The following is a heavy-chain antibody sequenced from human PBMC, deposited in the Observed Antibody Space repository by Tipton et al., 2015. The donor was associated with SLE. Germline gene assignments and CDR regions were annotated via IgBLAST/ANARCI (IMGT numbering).Heavy chain of an antibody. V-gene: IGHV4-34*01. CDR1: GGSFSGYY. D-gene: IGHD6-13*01. J-gene: IGHJ6*02. CDR3: ARGVEQPYYYYYGMDV. Sequence: TLSLTCAVYGGSFSGYYWSWIRQPPGKGLEWIGSIYYSGSTYYNPSLKSRVTISVDTSKNQFSLKLSSVTAADTAVYYCARGVEQPYYYYYGMDVWGQGTTVTVSS. CDR2: IYYSGST.